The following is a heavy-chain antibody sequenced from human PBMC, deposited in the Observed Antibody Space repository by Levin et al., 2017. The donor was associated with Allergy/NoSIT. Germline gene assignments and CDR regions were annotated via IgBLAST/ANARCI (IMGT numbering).Heavy chain of an antibody. Sequence: QTGGSLRLSCAASGVTFSSNAMNWVRQAPGEGLEWVSVISGSGATTFYADSVKGRFTISRDNSKNTLYLQMNTLRAEDTAVYYCAKSRSSPTRDFDYWGQGTLVTVSS. V-gene: IGHV3-23*01. J-gene: IGHJ4*02. CDR2: ISGSGATT. D-gene: IGHD1-14*01. CDR3: AKSRSSPTRDFDY. CDR1: GVTFSSNA.